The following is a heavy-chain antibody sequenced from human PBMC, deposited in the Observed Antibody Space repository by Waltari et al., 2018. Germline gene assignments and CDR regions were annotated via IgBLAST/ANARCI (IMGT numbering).Heavy chain of an antibody. CDR1: GFTFSSYG. CDR3: AKVTGGPLYYMDV. D-gene: IGHD2-8*02. V-gene: IGHV3-30*02. J-gene: IGHJ6*03. Sequence: QVQLVESGGGVVQPGGSLRLSCAASGFTFSSYGMHWVRRAPGKGLEWVAFIRYDGSNKYYADSVKGRFTISRDNSKNTLYLQMNSLRAEDTAVYYCAKVTGGPLYYMDVWGKGTTVTISS. CDR2: IRYDGSNK.